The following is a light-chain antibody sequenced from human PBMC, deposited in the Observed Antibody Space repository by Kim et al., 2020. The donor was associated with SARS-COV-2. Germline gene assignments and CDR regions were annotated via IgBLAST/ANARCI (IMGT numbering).Light chain of an antibody. Sequence: PDEIATSSGRASQRVVRKLAWYQQKPGQPPRLLFYGTSTRATGVPARFRASGSETEFTFTFSSLQSEDFAVYYCQQYNNWPLTCTFGQGTKLEI. CDR3: QQYNNWPLTCT. CDR2: GTS. J-gene: IGKJ2*02. CDR1: QRVVRK. V-gene: IGKV3-15*01.